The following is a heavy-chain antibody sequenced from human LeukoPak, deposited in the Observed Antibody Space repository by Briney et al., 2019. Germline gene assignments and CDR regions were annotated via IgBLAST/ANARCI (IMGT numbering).Heavy chain of an antibody. Sequence: ASVKVSCKASGYTFTSYYMHWVRQAPGQGLEWMGIINPSGGSTSYAQKFQGRVTMTRDTSTSTVYKELSSLRSEDTAVYYCARGGSQYYYGSGSYYWWGQGTLVTVSS. V-gene: IGHV1-46*01. J-gene: IGHJ4*02. CDR1: GYTFTSYY. D-gene: IGHD3-10*01. CDR3: ARGGSQYYYGSGSYYW. CDR2: INPSGGST.